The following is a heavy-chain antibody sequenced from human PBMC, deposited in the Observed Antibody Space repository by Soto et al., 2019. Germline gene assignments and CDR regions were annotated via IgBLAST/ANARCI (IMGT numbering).Heavy chain of an antibody. CDR3: ARAGYNIDY. CDR2: VYYTGST. CDR1: GGSISSYY. V-gene: IGHV4-59*01. Sequence: PSETLSLTCTVSGGSISSYYWSWIRQPPGKGLEWIGYVYYTGSTNYNPSLKSRVTISVDTSKNQFSLKVSSVTAADTAVYYCARAGYNIDYWGQGTLVTVSS. J-gene: IGHJ4*02. D-gene: IGHD5-12*01.